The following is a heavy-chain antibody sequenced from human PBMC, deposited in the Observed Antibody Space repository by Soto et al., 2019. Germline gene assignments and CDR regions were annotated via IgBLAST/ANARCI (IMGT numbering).Heavy chain of an antibody. CDR2: IYYTGTT. Sequence: QVQLQESGRGLVKPSETLSLTCTVSGGSISSYYWGWIRQPPGKGLQWIGYIYYTGTTSYNPYLNSRVTISVDTSKNHFSLRLSSVTAADTAIYYCARLGGYFQAFDSWGQGTLVTVSS. CDR1: GGSISSYY. V-gene: IGHV4-59*08. D-gene: IGHD3-22*01. CDR3: ARLGGYFQAFDS. J-gene: IGHJ4*02.